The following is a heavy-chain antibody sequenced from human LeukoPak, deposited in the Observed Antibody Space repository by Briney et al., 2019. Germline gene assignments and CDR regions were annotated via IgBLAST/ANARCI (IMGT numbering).Heavy chain of an antibody. CDR2: IWYDGSNK. D-gene: IGHD6-13*01. V-gene: IGHV3-33*01. J-gene: IGHJ4*02. CDR3: ARDLRDSSSWYPGY. Sequence: GGSLRLSCAASGFTFSSYGMHWVRPAPGKGLEWVAVIWYDGSNKYYADSVKGRFTISRDNSKNTLYLQMNSLRAEDTAVYYCARDLRDSSSWYPGYWGQGTLVTVSS. CDR1: GFTFSSYG.